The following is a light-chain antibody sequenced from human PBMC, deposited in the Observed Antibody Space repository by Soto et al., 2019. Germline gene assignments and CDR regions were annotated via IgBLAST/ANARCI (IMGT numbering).Light chain of an antibody. V-gene: IGKV3-20*01. Sequence: EIVLTQSPGTLSLSPGXRATLSCRASQSVSSSYLAWYQQKPGQAPRLLIYGASYRATGIPARFSGSGSGTEFNLTISSLQSEDFAVYFCQQYDDWLRLTFRGGTKVDIK. CDR3: QQYDDWLRLT. CDR1: QSVSSSY. CDR2: GAS. J-gene: IGKJ4*01.